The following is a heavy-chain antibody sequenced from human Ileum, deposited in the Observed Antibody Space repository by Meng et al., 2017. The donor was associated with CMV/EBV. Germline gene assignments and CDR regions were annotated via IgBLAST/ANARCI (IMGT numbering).Heavy chain of an antibody. CDR2: TYYRTKWYS. D-gene: IGHD6-19*01. J-gene: IGHJ4*02. V-gene: IGHV6-1*01. Sequence: SETLSLTCAISGDSVSSGAAAWNWIRQSPSRGLEWLGRTYYRTKWYSDYAVSVKSRITIGSDTSKNQVSLQLNSVIPEDTAVYYCTRVSAGYSSGWSGWFFEDWGQGTLVTVS. CDR1: GDSVSSGAAA. CDR3: TRVSAGYSSGWSGWFFED.